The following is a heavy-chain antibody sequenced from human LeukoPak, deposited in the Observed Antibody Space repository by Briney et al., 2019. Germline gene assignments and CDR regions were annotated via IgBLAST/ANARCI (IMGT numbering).Heavy chain of an antibody. J-gene: IGHJ6*03. Sequence: ASVKVSCKASGHTFTGYYMHWVRQAPGQGLEWMGWINPNSGGTNYAQKFQGRVTMTRDTSISTAYMELSRLRSDDTAVYYCARDLSCSSTSCYGPYYYYYMDVWGKGTTVTVSS. D-gene: IGHD2-2*01. CDR1: GHTFTGYY. CDR3: ARDLSCSSTSCYGPYYYYYMDV. V-gene: IGHV1-2*02. CDR2: INPNSGGT.